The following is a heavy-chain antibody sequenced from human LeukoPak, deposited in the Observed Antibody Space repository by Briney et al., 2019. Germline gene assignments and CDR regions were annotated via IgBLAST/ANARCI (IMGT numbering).Heavy chain of an antibody. V-gene: IGHV4-59*01. CDR3: ARVVSSSWYLPVYFGY. Sequence: GPLYLTGNASGGPIISYYWSWTRQPPGKGLEGFEDIYCSGSTNYNPSTKSRVIISVDTSKKQFSLKLSSVTAAEQAVYYCARVVSSSWYLPVYFGYWGQGTLVTVSS. CDR1: GGPIISYY. CDR2: IYCSGST. D-gene: IGHD6-13*01. J-gene: IGHJ4*02.